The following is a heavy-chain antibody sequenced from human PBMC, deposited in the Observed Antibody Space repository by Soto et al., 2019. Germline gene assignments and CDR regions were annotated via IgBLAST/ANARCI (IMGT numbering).Heavy chain of an antibody. V-gene: IGHV1-8*01. J-gene: IGHJ4*02. CDR3: ARGPSYDYIWGSYRSGFDY. D-gene: IGHD3-16*02. Sequence: ASVKVSCKVSGYTFTSYDINWVRQATGQGLEWMGWMNPNSGNTGYAQKFQGRVTMTRNTSISTAYMELSSLRSEDTAVYYCARGPSYDYIWGSYRSGFDYWGQGTLVTVSS. CDR1: GYTFTSYD. CDR2: MNPNSGNT.